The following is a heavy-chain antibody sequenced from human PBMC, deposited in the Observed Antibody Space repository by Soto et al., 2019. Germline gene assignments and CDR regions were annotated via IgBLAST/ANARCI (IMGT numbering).Heavy chain of an antibody. J-gene: IGHJ4*02. CDR1: GGSISSSSYY. D-gene: IGHD3-22*01. Sequence: SETLSLTCTVSGGSISSSSYYWGWIRQPPGKGLEWIGSIYYSGSTYYNPSLKSRVTISVDTSKNQFSLKLSSVTAADTAVYYCARRRTYYYDSSGYYPTHPFDYWGQGTLVTVSS. CDR3: ARRRTYYYDSSGYYPTHPFDY. CDR2: IYYSGST. V-gene: IGHV4-39*01.